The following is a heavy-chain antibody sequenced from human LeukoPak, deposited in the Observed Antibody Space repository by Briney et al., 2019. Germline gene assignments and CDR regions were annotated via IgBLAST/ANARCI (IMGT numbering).Heavy chain of an antibody. D-gene: IGHD4-17*01. CDR1: GGSISSSNW. J-gene: IGHJ6*02. CDR2: IYHSGST. Sequence: PSETLSLTCAVSGGSISSSNWWSWVRQPPGKGLEWIGEIYHSGSTNYNPSLKSRVTISVDKSKNQFSLKLSSVTAADTAVYYCARDRYGDYGCIMDVWGQGTTVTVSS. V-gene: IGHV4-4*02. CDR3: ARDRYGDYGCIMDV.